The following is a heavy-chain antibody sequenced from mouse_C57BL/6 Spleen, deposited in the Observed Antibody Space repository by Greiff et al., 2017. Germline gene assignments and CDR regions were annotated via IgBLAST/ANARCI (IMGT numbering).Heavy chain of an antibody. V-gene: IGHV1-15*01. CDR3: RWVDY. J-gene: IGHJ2*01. Sequence: QVQLQQPGAELVRPGASVTLSCKASGYTFTSYGMHWVKQTPVHGLEWIGAIYPETGGTSYNEKFKGKAILTADKSSSTAYMELRSLTSEDSAGYCCRWVDYWGQGTTVTVSS. CDR1: GYTFTSYG. D-gene: IGHD2-3*01. CDR2: IYPETGGT.